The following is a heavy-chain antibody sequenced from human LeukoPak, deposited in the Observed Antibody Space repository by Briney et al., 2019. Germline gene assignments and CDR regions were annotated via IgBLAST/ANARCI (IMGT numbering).Heavy chain of an antibody. D-gene: IGHD4-11*01. CDR2: IIPIFGTA. V-gene: IGHV1-69*05. CDR3: ARGGQVYSNYYMDV. CDR1: GGTFSSYA. J-gene: IGHJ6*03. Sequence: SGKVSCKASGGTFSSYAISWVRQAPGQGLEWMGGIIPIFGTANYAQKFQGRVTITTDESTSTAYMELSSLRSEDTAVYYCARGGQVYSNYYMDVWGKGTTVTVSS.